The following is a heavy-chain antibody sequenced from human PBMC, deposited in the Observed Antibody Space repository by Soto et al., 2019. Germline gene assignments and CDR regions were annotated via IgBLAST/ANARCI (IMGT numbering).Heavy chain of an antibody. D-gene: IGHD5-18*01. V-gene: IGHV5-51*01. CDR1: GYSFTSYW. CDR3: ARGGVLDTAMVKGASSYYYYGMDV. Sequence: GESLKISCKGSGYSFTSYWIGWVRQMPGKGLEWMGIIYPGDSDTRYSPSFQGQVTISADKSISTAYLQWSSLKASDTAVYYCARGGVLDTAMVKGASSYYYYGMDVWGQGTTVTVSS. J-gene: IGHJ6*02. CDR2: IYPGDSDT.